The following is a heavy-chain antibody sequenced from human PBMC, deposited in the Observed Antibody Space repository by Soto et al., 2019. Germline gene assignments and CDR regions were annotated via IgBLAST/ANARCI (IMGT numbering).Heavy chain of an antibody. CDR1: GGTFSSYA. J-gene: IGHJ4*02. V-gene: IGHV1-69*06. CDR3: ARGMYYYGSGDPPFDY. CDR2: IIPIFGTA. D-gene: IGHD3-10*01. Sequence: SVKVSCKASGGTFSSYAISWVRQAPGQGLEWMGGIIPIFGTANYAQKFQGRVTITADKSTSTAYMELSSLRSGDTAVYYCARGMYYYGSGDPPFDYWGQGTLVTVSS.